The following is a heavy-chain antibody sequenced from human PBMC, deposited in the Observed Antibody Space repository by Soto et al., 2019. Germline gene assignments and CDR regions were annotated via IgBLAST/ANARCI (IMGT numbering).Heavy chain of an antibody. V-gene: IGHV4-39*01. Sequence: SETLSLTCTVSGGSISSSSYYWGWIRQPPGKGLEWIGSIYYSGSTYYNPSLKSRVTISVDTPKNQFSLKLTCVTAADSAVYYCASSGRTIAARPGYNWFDPWGQGTLVTVSS. CDR2: IYYSGST. D-gene: IGHD6-6*01. J-gene: IGHJ5*02. CDR1: GGSISSSSYY. CDR3: ASSGRTIAARPGYNWFDP.